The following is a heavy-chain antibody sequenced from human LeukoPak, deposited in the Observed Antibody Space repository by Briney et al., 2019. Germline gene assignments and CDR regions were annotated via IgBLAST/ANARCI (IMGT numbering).Heavy chain of an antibody. D-gene: IGHD3-10*01. V-gene: IGHV3-21*01. CDR2: SSSSYI. Sequence: GGSLRLSCAAAGFTFSSYTMNWVRQAPGEGLEWVSSSSSSYIYYADSVKGRFTISRDNAKNSLYLQMNSLRAEDTAVYYCARDQDGSGSYPGYWGQGTLVTVSS. CDR1: GFTFSSYT. J-gene: IGHJ4*02. CDR3: ARDQDGSGSYPGY.